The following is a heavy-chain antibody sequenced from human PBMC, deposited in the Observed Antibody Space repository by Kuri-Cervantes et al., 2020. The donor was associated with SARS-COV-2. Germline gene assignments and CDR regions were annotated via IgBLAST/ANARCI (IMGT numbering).Heavy chain of an antibody. CDR2: ISYDGSNK. J-gene: IGHJ4*02. CDR1: GFTFSRYA. Sequence: SLRLYCAASGFTFSRYAMHWVRQAPGKGLEWVAVISYDGSNKDYTASGKGRFTISRDNSQNTLYLQMKSLRTEDTALYYCARDRVGVHDSWGQGTLVTVSS. CDR3: ARDRVGVHDS. V-gene: IGHV3-30-3*01. D-gene: IGHD2-21*01.